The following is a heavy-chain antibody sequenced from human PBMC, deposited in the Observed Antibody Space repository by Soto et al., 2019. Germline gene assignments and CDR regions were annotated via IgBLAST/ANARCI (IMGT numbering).Heavy chain of an antibody. CDR3: ARGSGRHYFDY. D-gene: IGHD6-19*01. Sequence: GGSLRLSCAASGFTFSSYWMSWVRQAPGKGLEWVANIKQDGSEKYYVDSVKGRFTISGDNAKNSLYLQMNSLRAEDTAVYYCARGSGRHYFDYWGQGTLVTVSS. CDR1: GFTFSSYW. V-gene: IGHV3-7*01. J-gene: IGHJ4*02. CDR2: IKQDGSEK.